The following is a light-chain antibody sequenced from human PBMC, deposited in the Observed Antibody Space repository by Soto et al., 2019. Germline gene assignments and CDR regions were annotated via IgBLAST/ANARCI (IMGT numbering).Light chain of an antibody. Sequence: DIQMTQSPSSVSASVGDRVTITCRASQGISSWLAWYQQKPGKAPKLLIYAASSLQSGVPSRFXXXGSGXXXXXXXXSLQPEDFATYYCQQANSFPITFGQGTRLEIE. CDR3: QQANSFPIT. V-gene: IGKV1D-12*01. J-gene: IGKJ5*01. CDR1: QGISSW. CDR2: AAS.